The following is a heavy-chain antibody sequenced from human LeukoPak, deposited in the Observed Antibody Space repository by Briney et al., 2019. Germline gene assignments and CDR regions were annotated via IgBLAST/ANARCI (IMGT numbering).Heavy chain of an antibody. CDR1: GGSISSDGYS. D-gene: IGHD1-26*01. J-gene: IGHJ4*02. Sequence: KASQTLSLTCAVSGGSISSDGYSWSWIRQPPGKGLEWIGYIYYTGSTFYNPSLRSQVTLSIDTSRNQFSLMLHSVTAADTAVYYCARDRDHSGTFNWGQGTLVTVSS. CDR3: ARDRDHSGTFN. V-gene: IGHV4-30-4*07. CDR2: IYYTGST.